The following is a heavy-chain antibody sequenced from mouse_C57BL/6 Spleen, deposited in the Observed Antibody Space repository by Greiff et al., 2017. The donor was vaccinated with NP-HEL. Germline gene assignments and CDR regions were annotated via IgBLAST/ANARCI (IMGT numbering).Heavy chain of an antibody. Sequence: VQLQQSGPELVKPGASVKIPCKASGYTFTDYNMDWVKQSHGKSLEWIGDINPNNGGTIYNQKFKGKATLTVDKSSSTAYMELRSLTSEDTAVYYCARGGITTVVATSPFAYWGQGTLVTVSA. CDR1: GYTFTDYN. V-gene: IGHV1-18*01. CDR2: INPNNGGT. D-gene: IGHD1-1*01. CDR3: ARGGITTVVATSPFAY. J-gene: IGHJ3*01.